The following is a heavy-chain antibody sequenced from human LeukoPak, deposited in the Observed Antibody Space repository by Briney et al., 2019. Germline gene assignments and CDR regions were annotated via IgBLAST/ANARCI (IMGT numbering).Heavy chain of an antibody. J-gene: IGHJ5*02. V-gene: IGHV3-11*04. CDR1: GFTFSDYY. Sequence: GGSLRLSCAASGFTFSDYYMSWIRQAPGKGLGWVSYISSSGSTIYYADSVKGRFTISRDNAKNSLYLQMNSLRAEDTAVYYCARDSLRLKLMTTDFNWFDPWGQGTLVTVSS. D-gene: IGHD4-11*01. CDR2: ISSSGSTI. CDR3: ARDSLRLKLMTTDFNWFDP.